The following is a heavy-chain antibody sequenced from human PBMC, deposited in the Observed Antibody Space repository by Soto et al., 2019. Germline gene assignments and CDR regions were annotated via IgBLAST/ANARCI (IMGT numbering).Heavy chain of an antibody. CDR3: ARDLGPYDGAWYDALDI. Sequence: EVQVVESGGGLVQPGGSLRLSCAVSGFTFRNYWMTWVRQAPGKGPEWLANIKGDGSVKYYLDSVKGRFTISRDNARNSVDLQMSALRAEDTAVYYCARDLGPYDGAWYDALDIWGQGTTVTVSS. V-gene: IGHV3-7*03. D-gene: IGHD6-19*01. CDR1: GFTFRNYW. J-gene: IGHJ3*02. CDR2: IKGDGSVK.